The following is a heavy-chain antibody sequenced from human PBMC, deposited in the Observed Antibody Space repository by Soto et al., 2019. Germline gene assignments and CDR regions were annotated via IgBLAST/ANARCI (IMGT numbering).Heavy chain of an antibody. CDR1: GGSFSGYY. CDR2: INHSGST. V-gene: IGHV4-34*01. Sequence: LTCAVYGGSFSGYYWSWIRQPPGKGLEWIGEINHSGSTNYNPSLKSRVTISVDTSKNQFSLKLSSVTAADTAVYYCARGLRRGPFDYWGQGTLVTVSS. CDR3: ARGLRRGPFDY. J-gene: IGHJ4*02.